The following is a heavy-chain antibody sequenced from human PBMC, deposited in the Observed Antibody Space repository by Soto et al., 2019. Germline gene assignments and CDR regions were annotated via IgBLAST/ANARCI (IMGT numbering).Heavy chain of an antibody. Sequence: EVQLVESGGGLVQPGGSLRLSCAASGFTFRNYWMHWVRQAPGEGLVWVSRINDGGGSTYYADSVQGRFTISRDNAAKTLYLQKSNLRAEDTAVYYGARVEGSGGRCFDHWGQGALVTGSS. V-gene: IGHV3-74*01. CDR2: INDGGGST. D-gene: IGHD2-8*02. CDR1: GFTFRNYW. J-gene: IGHJ4*02. CDR3: ARVEGSGGRCFDH.